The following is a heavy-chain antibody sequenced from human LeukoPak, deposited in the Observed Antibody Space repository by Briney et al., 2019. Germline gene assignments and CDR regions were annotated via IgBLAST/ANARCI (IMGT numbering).Heavy chain of an antibody. CDR3: AKPLYSSGWYFDY. V-gene: IGHV3-23*01. D-gene: IGHD6-19*01. J-gene: IGHJ4*02. Sequence: GGSLRLSCAASGFTFSSYAMTWVRQAPGKGLEWVSVISGSGDTTYYADSVKGRFTISRDNSKNTLYLQMNSLRAEDAAVYYCAKPLYSSGWYFDYWGQGTLVTVSS. CDR2: ISGSGDTT. CDR1: GFTFSSYA.